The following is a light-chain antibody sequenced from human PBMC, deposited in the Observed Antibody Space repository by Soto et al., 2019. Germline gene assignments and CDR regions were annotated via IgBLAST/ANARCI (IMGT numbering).Light chain of an antibody. CDR3: QQYDILPIT. CDR1: DDIINS. Sequence: DIQVTQSPSSLSESVGDRVTITCQASDDIINSLNWYQQKPGKAPKLLIHDASILQTGVPSRFSGSGSGTDFTFTITSLQPEDIATYYCQQYDILPITFGGGTKVEIK. CDR2: DAS. V-gene: IGKV1-33*01. J-gene: IGKJ4*01.